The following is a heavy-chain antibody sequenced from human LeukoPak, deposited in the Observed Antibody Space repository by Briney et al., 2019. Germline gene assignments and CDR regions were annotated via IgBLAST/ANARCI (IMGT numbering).Heavy chain of an antibody. J-gene: IGHJ6*04. V-gene: IGHV4-4*07. Sequence: SETLSLTCSVSGGSISSYYWSWIRQPAGKGLEWIGRIYTSGSTNYNPSLKSRVTMSADTSKDQISLNLSSVTAADTAVYYCARDICGGDCYFVDVWGKGTTVTVSS. D-gene: IGHD2-21*01. CDR3: ARDICGGDCYFVDV. CDR2: IYTSGST. CDR1: GGSISSYY.